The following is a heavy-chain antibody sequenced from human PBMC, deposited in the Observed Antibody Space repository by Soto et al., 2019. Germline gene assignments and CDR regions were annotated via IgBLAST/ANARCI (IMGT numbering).Heavy chain of an antibody. J-gene: IGHJ5*02. CDR3: AREAPEQLVGPMGQFDP. CDR2: IIPIFGTA. CDR1: GGTFSSYA. V-gene: IGHV1-69*13. Sequence: GASVKVSCKASGGTFSSYAMSWVRQAPGQGLEWMGGIIPIFGTANYAQKFQGRVTITADESTSTAYMELSSLRSEDTAVYYCAREAPEQLVGPMGQFDPWGQGTLVTVSS. D-gene: IGHD6-6*01.